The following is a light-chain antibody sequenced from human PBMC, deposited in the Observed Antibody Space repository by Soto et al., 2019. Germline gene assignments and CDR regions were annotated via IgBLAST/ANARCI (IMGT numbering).Light chain of an antibody. CDR3: QSYDSSLSVV. CDR1: SSNIGAGYD. J-gene: IGLJ2*01. Sequence: QSVLTQPPSVSGAPGQRVTISCTGNSSNIGAGYDVHWYQQLPGTAPKILIYGNSNRPSGVPDRFSGSKSGTSASLAITGLQAEDEADYYCQSYDSSLSVVFGGGTQLTVL. CDR2: GNS. V-gene: IGLV1-40*01.